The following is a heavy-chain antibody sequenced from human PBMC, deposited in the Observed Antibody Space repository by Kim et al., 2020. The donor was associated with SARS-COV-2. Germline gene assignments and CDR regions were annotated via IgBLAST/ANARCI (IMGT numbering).Heavy chain of an antibody. D-gene: IGHD1-26*01. Sequence: YADSVKGRFTISRDNAKNSLYLQMNSLRDEDTAVYFCARVLYSGSYYSDYWGQGTLVTVSS. J-gene: IGHJ4*02. CDR3: ARVLYSGSYYSDY. V-gene: IGHV3-48*02.